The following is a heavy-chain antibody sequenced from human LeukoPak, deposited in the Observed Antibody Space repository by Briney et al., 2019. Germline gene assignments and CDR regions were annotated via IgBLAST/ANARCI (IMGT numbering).Heavy chain of an antibody. V-gene: IGHV4-59*08. Sequence: TSETLSLTCSVSGXSITNYYWSWLRQPPGKGQEWFGYFYYSGSTKYNPSLESRVTISVDTSKNQLYLKLNSVTAADTAVYYCARHSRAYTSASGTFENWGQGTLVTVSS. CDR1: GXSITNYY. J-gene: IGHJ4*02. D-gene: IGHD6-6*01. CDR2: FYYSGST. CDR3: ARHSRAYTSASGTFEN.